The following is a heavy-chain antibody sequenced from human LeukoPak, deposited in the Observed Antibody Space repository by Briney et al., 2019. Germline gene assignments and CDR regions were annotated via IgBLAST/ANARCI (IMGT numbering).Heavy chain of an antibody. Sequence: GGSLRLSCAASGFTFSSFAMSWVRQAPGKGLEWVSAICGSGGTIYHEDSVKGRFTISRDNSKNTLFLQMNSLRAEDTAVYYCAKGFSGNYYRWFDPWGQGTLVTVSS. V-gene: IGHV3-23*01. D-gene: IGHD5-12*01. J-gene: IGHJ5*02. CDR1: GFTFSSFA. CDR3: AKGFSGNYYRWFDP. CDR2: ICGSGGTI.